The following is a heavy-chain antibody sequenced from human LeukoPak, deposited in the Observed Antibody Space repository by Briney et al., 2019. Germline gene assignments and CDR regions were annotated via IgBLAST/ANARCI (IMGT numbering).Heavy chain of an antibody. CDR2: INPNSGGT. CDR1: GYTFTGYY. D-gene: IGHD2-2*01. Sequence: GASVNVSCKASGYTFTGYYMHWVRQAPGQGLEWMGWINPNSGGTNYAQKFQGRVTMTRDTSISTAYMELSRLRSDDTAVYYCAREGLSEYQLIQSDYWGQGTLVTVSS. V-gene: IGHV1-2*02. J-gene: IGHJ4*02. CDR3: AREGLSEYQLIQSDY.